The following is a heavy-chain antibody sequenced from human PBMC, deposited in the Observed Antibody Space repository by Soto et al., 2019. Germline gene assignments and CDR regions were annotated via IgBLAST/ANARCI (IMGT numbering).Heavy chain of an antibody. CDR2: IWYDGSNK. Sequence: QVQLVESGGGVVQPGRSLRLSCAASGFTFSSYGMHWVRQAPGKGLEWVAVIWYDGSNKYYADSVKGRFTISRDNSKNTLYLQMNSLRAEDTAVYYCARDQSEAKYGMDVWGQGTTVTVSS. CDR1: GFTFSSYG. J-gene: IGHJ6*02. V-gene: IGHV3-33*01. CDR3: ARDQSEAKYGMDV.